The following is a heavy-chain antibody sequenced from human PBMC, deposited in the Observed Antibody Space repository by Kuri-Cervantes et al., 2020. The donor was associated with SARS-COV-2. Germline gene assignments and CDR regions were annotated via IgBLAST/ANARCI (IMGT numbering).Heavy chain of an antibody. Sequence: LSLTCAASGFTSSSYGMHWVRQAPGKGLEWVAVISYDGSNKYYADSVKGRFTISRDNSKNTLYLQMSSLRAEDTAVYYCARQGGRAIYFDYWGQGTLVTVSS. CDR2: ISYDGSNK. J-gene: IGHJ4*02. V-gene: IGHV3-30*03. D-gene: IGHD6-25*01. CDR3: ARQGGRAIYFDY. CDR1: GFTSSSYG.